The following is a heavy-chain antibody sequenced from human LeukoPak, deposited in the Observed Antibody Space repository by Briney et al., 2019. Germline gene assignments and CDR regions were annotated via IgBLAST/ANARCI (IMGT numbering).Heavy chain of an antibody. D-gene: IGHD3-3*01. J-gene: IGHJ3*02. Sequence: GGSLRLSCAASGFTFDDYAMHWVRQAPGKGLEWVSGISWNSGSIGYADSVKGRFTISRDNAKNSLYLQMNSLRAEDTAVYYCAREDGQYDFWSGPGASDIWGQGTMVTVSS. CDR1: GFTFDDYA. CDR2: ISWNSGSI. CDR3: AREDGQYDFWSGPGASDI. V-gene: IGHV3-9*01.